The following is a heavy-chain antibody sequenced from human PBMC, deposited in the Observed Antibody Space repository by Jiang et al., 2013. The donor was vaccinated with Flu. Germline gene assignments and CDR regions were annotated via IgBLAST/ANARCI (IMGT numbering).Heavy chain of an antibody. D-gene: IGHD5-18*01. CDR3: ARAWGDYSYGFTVWYYGMDV. V-gene: IGHV4-34*01. CDR1: GGSFSGYY. CDR2: INHSGST. Sequence: GSGLVKPSETLSLTCAVYGGSFSGYYWSWIRQPPGKGLEWIGEINHSGSTNYNPSLKSRVTISVDTSKNQFSLKLSSVTAADTAVYYCARAWGDYSYGFTVWYYGMDVWGQGTTVTVSS. J-gene: IGHJ6*02.